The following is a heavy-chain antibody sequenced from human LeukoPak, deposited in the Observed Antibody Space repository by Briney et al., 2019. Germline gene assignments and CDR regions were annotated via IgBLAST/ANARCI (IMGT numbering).Heavy chain of an antibody. Sequence: GGSLRLSCAASGFTFSDYYMGWIRQAPGKGLEWVSYISSSGSTIYYADSVKGRFTISRDNAKNSLYLQMNSLRAEDTAVYYCARDLHSGSYGAFDIWGQGTMVTVSS. J-gene: IGHJ3*02. CDR1: GFTFSDYY. CDR3: ARDLHSGSYGAFDI. V-gene: IGHV3-11*01. CDR2: ISSSGSTI. D-gene: IGHD1-26*01.